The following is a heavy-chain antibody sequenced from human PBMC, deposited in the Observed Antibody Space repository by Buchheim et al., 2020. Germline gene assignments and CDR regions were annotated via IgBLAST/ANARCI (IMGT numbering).Heavy chain of an antibody. J-gene: IGHJ6*02. CDR2: ISYDGSNK. V-gene: IGHV3-30-3*01. CDR3: AREARYNWNYRKPGGPYYYYGMDV. D-gene: IGHD1-7*01. CDR1: GFTFSSYA. Sequence: QVQLVESGGGVVQPGRSLRLSCAASGFTFSSYAMHWVRQAPGKGLEWVAVISYDGSNKYYADSVKGRFTISRDTSKNTLYLQMNSLRAEDTAVYYCAREARYNWNYRKPGGPYYYYGMDVWGQGTT.